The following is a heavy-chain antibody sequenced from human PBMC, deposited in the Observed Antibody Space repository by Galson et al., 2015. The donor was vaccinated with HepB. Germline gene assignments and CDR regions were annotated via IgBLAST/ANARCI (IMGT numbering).Heavy chain of an antibody. D-gene: IGHD6-19*01. Sequence: SLRLSCAAPGFTFRSYWMSWVRQAPGKGLEWVANIKQDGSETYYVDSVRGRFTVSRDNAKNSLYLQMNSLRAEDTAVYFCARANGYSSGTYDYWGQGTLVTVSS. J-gene: IGHJ4*02. CDR2: IKQDGSET. CDR3: ARANGYSSGTYDY. CDR1: GFTFRSYW. V-gene: IGHV3-7*03.